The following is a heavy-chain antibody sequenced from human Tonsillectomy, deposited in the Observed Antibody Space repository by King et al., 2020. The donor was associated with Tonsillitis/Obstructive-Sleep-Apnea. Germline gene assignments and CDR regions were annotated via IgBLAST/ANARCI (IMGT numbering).Heavy chain of an antibody. CDR2: ISGSGGST. J-gene: IGHJ4*02. CDR3: AKDVMRRPWTGAY. D-gene: IGHD3/OR15-3a*01. V-gene: IGHV3-23*04. CDR1: GFTFSTYA. Sequence: VQLVESGGGLVQPGGSLRLSCAASGFTFSTYAMTWVRQAPGKGLEWVSVISGSGGSTYYADSVKGRFTISRDNSKNTVYLQMNSLRAEDTAIYYCAKDVMRRPWTGAYWGQGTLVTVSS.